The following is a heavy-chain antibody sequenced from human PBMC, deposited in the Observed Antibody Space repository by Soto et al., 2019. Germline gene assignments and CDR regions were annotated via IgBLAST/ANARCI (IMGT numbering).Heavy chain of an antibody. J-gene: IGHJ5*02. D-gene: IGHD3-3*01. CDR1: GFTFSSYA. V-gene: IGHV3-30-3*01. CDR2: VSYDGSNK. CDR3: ARDFRSLEWSAFDP. Sequence: QVQLVESGGDVVQPGRSLRLSCAASGFTFSSYAMHWVRQAPGKGLEWVTVVSYDGSNKYYADSVKGRFTISRDNSRNTVYLQMNSLRAEDTAVYYCARDFRSLEWSAFDPWGQGTLVTVSS.